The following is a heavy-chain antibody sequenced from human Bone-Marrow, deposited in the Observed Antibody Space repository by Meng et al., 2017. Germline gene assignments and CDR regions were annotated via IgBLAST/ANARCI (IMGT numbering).Heavy chain of an antibody. CDR2: INPNSGGT. Sequence: ASVKVSCKASGYTFTGYYMHWVRQAPGQGLEWMGRINPNSGGTNYAQKFQGRVTMTRDTSISTAYMELSRLRSDDTAVYYCARDLLVSAGYGMDVWGQGTTVTVSS. CDR1: GYTFTGYY. V-gene: IGHV1-2*06. J-gene: IGHJ6*02. CDR3: ARDLLVSAGYGMDV. D-gene: IGHD2-2*01.